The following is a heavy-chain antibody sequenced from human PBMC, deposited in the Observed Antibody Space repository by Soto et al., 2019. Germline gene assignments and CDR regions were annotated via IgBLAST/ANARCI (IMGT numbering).Heavy chain of an antibody. CDR3: ATRGVVVVAATFYYYGMDV. CDR1: GFTFSSYA. CDR2: ISGSGGST. J-gene: IGHJ6*02. Sequence: GSLRLSCAASGFTFSSYAMSWVRQAPGKGLEWVSAISGSGGSTYYADSVKGRFTISRDNSKNTLYLQMNSLRAEDTAVYYCATRGVVVVAATFYYYGMDVWGQGTTVTVSS. V-gene: IGHV3-23*01. D-gene: IGHD2-15*01.